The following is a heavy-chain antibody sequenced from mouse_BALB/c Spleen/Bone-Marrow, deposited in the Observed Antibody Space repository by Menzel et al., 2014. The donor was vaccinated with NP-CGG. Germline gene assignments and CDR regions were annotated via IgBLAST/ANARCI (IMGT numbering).Heavy chain of an antibody. CDR2: FNPYNDGP. CDR1: GYTFTSYV. J-gene: IGHJ2*01. V-gene: IGHV1-14*01. Sequence: EVQLQQSGPELVKPGASVKMSCKASGYTFTSYVMHWVRQKPGQGLEWIGYFNPYNDGPKYNGKFKGKATLTSDKSSSTAYMELSRLTSEDSAGYYCAIHEGYFDYWGQGTTLTVSS. CDR3: AIHEGYFDY.